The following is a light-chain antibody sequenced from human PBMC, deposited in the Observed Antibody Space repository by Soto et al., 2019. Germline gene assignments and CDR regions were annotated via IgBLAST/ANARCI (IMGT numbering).Light chain of an antibody. CDR1: QSINNN. CDR2: GAF. J-gene: IGKJ1*01. V-gene: IGKV3D-15*01. Sequence: EIVMTQSPVTLSVSTGERATLSCRASQSINNNLAWYQQKPGQAPSLLIYGAFTRATGIPDRFSGSWSGTDFTITITRLEPEDFAKYYCQRYDSFRTFGQGTKVDIK. CDR3: QRYDSFRT.